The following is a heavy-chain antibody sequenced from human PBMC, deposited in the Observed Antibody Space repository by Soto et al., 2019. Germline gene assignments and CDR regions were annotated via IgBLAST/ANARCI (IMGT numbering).Heavy chain of an antibody. CDR3: ARDYVVGDYYYYYGMDV. CDR2: ISSSSSYT. D-gene: IGHD2-15*01. CDR1: GFTFSDYY. J-gene: IGHJ6*02. V-gene: IGHV3-11*06. Sequence: QVQLVESGGGLVQPGGSLRLSCAASGFTFSDYYMSWIRQAPGKGLEWVSYISSSSSYTNYADSVKGRFIISRDNAKNSLYLQMNSLRAEDTAVYYCARDYVVGDYYYYYGMDVWGQGTTVTVSS.